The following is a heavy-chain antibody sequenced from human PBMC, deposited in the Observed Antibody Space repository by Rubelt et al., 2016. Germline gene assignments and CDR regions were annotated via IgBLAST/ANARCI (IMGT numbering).Heavy chain of an antibody. CDR2: IYYSGST. CDR3: ARADSSGQYYYYGMGV. D-gene: IGHD3-22*01. V-gene: IGHV4-59*08. J-gene: IGHJ6*02. Sequence: QVQLQESGPGLVKPSETLSLTCTVSGGSISSYYWSWIRQPPGKGLEWIGYIYYSGSTNYNPSLKSRVTISVDTSKNQFSLNLRSVTAADTAVYYWARADSSGQYYYYGMGVWGQGTTVTVSS. CDR1: GGSISSYY.